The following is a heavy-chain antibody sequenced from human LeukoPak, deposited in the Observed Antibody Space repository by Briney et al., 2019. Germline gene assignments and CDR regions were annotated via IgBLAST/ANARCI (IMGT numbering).Heavy chain of an antibody. Sequence: GGSLRLSCAASGFTFSSYGMNWVRQAPGKGLEWVSYISSSSSNMDYADSVKGRFTISRDNVKNSLCLQMNSLRAEDTAVYYCARDRPGSMDVWGQGTTVTVSS. CDR1: GFTFSSYG. CDR3: ARDRPGSMDV. J-gene: IGHJ6*02. V-gene: IGHV3-48*01. CDR2: ISSSSSNM. D-gene: IGHD3-10*01.